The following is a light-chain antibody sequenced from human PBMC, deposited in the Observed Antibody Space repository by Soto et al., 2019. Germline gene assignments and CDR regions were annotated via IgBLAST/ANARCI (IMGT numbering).Light chain of an antibody. CDR1: QSISRW. J-gene: IGKJ1*01. CDR3: QHYNSCSEA. V-gene: IGKV1-5*03. Sequence: DIQRTRSPPTLSASVGVRVPISFRDSQSISRWLAWYQQKLGKAPKVXIYKASTLTSGVPSRFSGSGSGTECTRTISSLQPDDFATDYCQHYNSCSEAFGQGTKVDIK. CDR2: KAS.